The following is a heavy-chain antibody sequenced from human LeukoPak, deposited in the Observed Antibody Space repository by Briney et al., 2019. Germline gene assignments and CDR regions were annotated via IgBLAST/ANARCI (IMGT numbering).Heavy chain of an antibody. D-gene: IGHD1-26*01. CDR3: VRGGWELDF. V-gene: IGHV3-7*03. CDR2: MKEDGSEE. CDR1: GFAFQYYW. J-gene: IGHJ4*02. Sequence: GGSLTLSCAASGFAFQYYWMAWVRQAPGKGLEWVAHMKEDGSEEYYLDSVRGRFTISKNDAKSSLFLQMNRLTDEDTALYYCVRGGWELDFWGQGTLVTVSS.